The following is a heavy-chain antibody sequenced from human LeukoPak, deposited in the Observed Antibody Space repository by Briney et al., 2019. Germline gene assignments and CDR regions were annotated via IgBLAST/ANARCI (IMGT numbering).Heavy chain of an antibody. Sequence: GGSLRLSCAASGFTFTTYAMHWVRQAPGKGLEYVSAISSDGDYTYYAYSVKGRFTISRDNSKNTVYLQMNSLRAEDTAVYYCAKGGSYRSQPYFDYWGQGTPVTVSS. CDR3: AKGGSYRSQPYFDY. V-gene: IGHV3-64*01. D-gene: IGHD3-16*02. CDR1: GFTFTTYA. CDR2: ISSDGDYT. J-gene: IGHJ4*02.